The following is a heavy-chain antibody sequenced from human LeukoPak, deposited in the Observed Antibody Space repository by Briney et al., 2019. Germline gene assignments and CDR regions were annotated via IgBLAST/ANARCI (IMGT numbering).Heavy chain of an antibody. V-gene: IGHV3-11*01. D-gene: IGHD3-16*01. CDR3: ARDRQFRLHDP. Sequence: GGSLRLSCTASGFTFSDYYMSWIRQAPGKGLEWLSYISTSGDSVSYVDSVKGRFTISRDNAKDSLYLQIDSLRAEDTAMYYCARDRQFRLHDPWGQGILVTVSS. CDR2: ISTSGDSV. J-gene: IGHJ5*02. CDR1: GFTFSDYY.